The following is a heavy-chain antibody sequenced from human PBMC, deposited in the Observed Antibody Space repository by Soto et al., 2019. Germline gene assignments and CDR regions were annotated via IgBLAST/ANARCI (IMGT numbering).Heavy chain of an antibody. J-gene: IGHJ4*02. Sequence: SETLSLTCTVSGDSISSYYWSWIRQPPGKGLEWIGYIYYSGSTNYNPSLKSRVTISVDTSKNQFSLRAEDTAVYYCANLPNGSGSHYTQEHWGQGTLVTVSS. D-gene: IGHD3-10*01. CDR1: GDSISSYY. CDR2: IYYSGST. V-gene: IGHV4-59*01. CDR3: ANLPNGSGSHYTQEH.